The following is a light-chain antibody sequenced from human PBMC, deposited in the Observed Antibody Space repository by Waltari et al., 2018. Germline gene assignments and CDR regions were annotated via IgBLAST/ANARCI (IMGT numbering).Light chain of an antibody. CDR3: QQYGSSSYT. CDR1: QSVSSSY. J-gene: IGKJ2*01. Sequence: EMVLTQPPGTLSLSPGERATLSSRASQSVSSSYVAWYQQKPGQAPRLLIYGASSRATGIPDRFSGSGSGTDFTLTISRLEPEDFAVYYCQQYGSSSYTFGQGTKLAIK. V-gene: IGKV3-20*01. CDR2: GAS.